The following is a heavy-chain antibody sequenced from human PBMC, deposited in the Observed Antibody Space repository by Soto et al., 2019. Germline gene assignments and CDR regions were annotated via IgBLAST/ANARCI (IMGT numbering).Heavy chain of an antibody. CDR3: ARGWGRIFDY. Sequence: PSETLSLTCAVYGASFSGYYWSWIRQPPGKGLEWIGEINHSGSTNYNPSLKSRVTISVGTSKNQFSLKLSSVTAADTAVYYCARGWGRIFDYWGQGTLVTVSS. V-gene: IGHV4-34*01. CDR2: INHSGST. J-gene: IGHJ4*02. CDR1: GASFSGYY. D-gene: IGHD7-27*01.